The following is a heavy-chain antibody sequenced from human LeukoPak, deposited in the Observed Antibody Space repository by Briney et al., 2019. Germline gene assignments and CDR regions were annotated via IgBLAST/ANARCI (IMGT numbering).Heavy chain of an antibody. D-gene: IGHD3-16*02. J-gene: IGHJ4*02. Sequence: PSETLSLTCTVSGGSISSYYWSWIRQPPGEGLEWIGYIYYSGSTNYNPSLKSRVTISVDTSKNQFSLKLSSVTAADTAVYYCARTNYDYVWGSYRSREFDYWGQGTLVTVSS. V-gene: IGHV4-59*08. CDR3: ARTNYDYVWGSYRSREFDY. CDR2: IYYSGST. CDR1: GGSISSYY.